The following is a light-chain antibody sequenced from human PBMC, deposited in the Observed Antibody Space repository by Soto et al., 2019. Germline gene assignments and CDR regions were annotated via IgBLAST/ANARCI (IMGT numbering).Light chain of an antibody. CDR2: GAS. V-gene: IGKV3-11*01. J-gene: IGKJ5*01. CDR3: QQRSSWPPT. Sequence: EIVMTQSPATLSVSPGEGATLSCRASQSVSSKLAWYQQKPGQAPRLLIYGASTRATGIPARFSGSGSGTDFTLTISSLEPEDFAVYYCQQRSSWPPTFGQGTRLEI. CDR1: QSVSSK.